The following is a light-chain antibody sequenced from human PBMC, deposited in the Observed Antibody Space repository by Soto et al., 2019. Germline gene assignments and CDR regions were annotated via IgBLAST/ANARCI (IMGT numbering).Light chain of an antibody. CDR1: QTIDNT. CDR3: QQYGSSPWT. Sequence: ETVLTQSPPTLSLFSGDPATLSCRASQTIDNTLAWYQRKPGQAPRLLVYGASTRATGIPDRFSGSGSGPDFTLSITRLQPEDCAVYFCQQYGSSPWTSGQGTKVDIK. V-gene: IGKV3-20*01. CDR2: GAS. J-gene: IGKJ1*01.